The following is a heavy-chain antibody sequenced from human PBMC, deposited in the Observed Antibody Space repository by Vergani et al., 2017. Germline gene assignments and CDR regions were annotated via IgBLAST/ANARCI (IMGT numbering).Heavy chain of an antibody. J-gene: IGHJ6*03. D-gene: IGHD3-3*01. Sequence: QVQLVESGGGVVQPGRSLRLSCVASGFAFRTYGMHWVRQAPGKGLEWVAIIWYDGSNTYYADSVKGRFTVSRDNSRNTLYLQMNSLRAEDTAVYYCAKAGGSRVVIGPYYMDVWGKGTTVTVSS. V-gene: IGHV3-33*06. CDR2: IWYDGSNT. CDR1: GFAFRTYG. CDR3: AKAGGSRVVIGPYYMDV.